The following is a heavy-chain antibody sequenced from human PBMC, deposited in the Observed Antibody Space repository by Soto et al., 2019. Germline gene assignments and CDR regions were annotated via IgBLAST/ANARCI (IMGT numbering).Heavy chain of an antibody. D-gene: IGHD1-7*01. V-gene: IGHV3-15*01. J-gene: IGHJ4*02. CDR2: VRSKADGGTT. Sequence: GGSLRLSCAASGFTFANAWISWVRQAPGKGLEWVGRVRSKADGGTTDYAAPVKGRFTISRDDSENTLYLQMNSLKIDDTAVYYCRRDWDYPVLWGQGTLVTVSS. CDR3: RRDWDYPVL. CDR1: GFTFANAW.